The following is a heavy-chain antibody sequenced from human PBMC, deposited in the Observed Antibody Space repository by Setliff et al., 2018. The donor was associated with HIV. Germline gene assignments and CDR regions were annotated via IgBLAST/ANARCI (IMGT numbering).Heavy chain of an antibody. CDR3: AAPRGMSTILVY. Sequence: SETLSLTCTVSGDSISSDFYWGWIRQPPGKGLEWIGEINHSGSTNYNPSLKSRVIISIDTSKKQFSLKLTSVTAADTATYYCAAPRGMSTILVYWGQGSLVTVSS. CDR2: INHSGST. V-gene: IGHV4-38-2*02. J-gene: IGHJ4*02. D-gene: IGHD3-9*01. CDR1: GDSISSDFY.